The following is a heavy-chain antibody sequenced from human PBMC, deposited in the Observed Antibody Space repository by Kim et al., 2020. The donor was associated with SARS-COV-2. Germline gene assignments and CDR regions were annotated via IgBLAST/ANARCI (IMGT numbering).Heavy chain of an antibody. V-gene: IGHV3-74*01. CDR2: GSST. D-gene: IGHD3-16*01. Sequence: GSSTNSADSVKGRFTTSRDNAKNTLYLQMNSLGAEDTAVYYCARAWSLGDWGQGTLVTVSS. J-gene: IGHJ4*02. CDR3: ARAWSLGD.